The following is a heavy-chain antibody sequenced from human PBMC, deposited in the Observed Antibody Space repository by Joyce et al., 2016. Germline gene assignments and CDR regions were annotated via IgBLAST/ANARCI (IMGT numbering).Heavy chain of an antibody. CDR1: GGSISNSDYP. V-gene: IGHV4-30-4*01. CDR3: ARAHPYYFYIDI. Sequence: QVQLEESGPGLLKPSQTLSLTCTVSGGSISNSDYPWRWIRQPPGKGLAWIGFIYSGSAYYNSSLRSRVTISVDTSKNQLSLNLNSVTAADTAVYYCARAHPYYFYIDIWGKGTTVTVSS. CDR2: IYSGSA. J-gene: IGHJ6*03.